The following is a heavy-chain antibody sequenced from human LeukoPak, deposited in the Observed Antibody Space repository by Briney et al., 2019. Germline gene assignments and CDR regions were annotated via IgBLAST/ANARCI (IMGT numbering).Heavy chain of an antibody. J-gene: IGHJ2*01. V-gene: IGHV3-49*03. D-gene: IGHD1-1*01. CDR1: GFTFGDYA. Sequence: GGSLRLSCTASGFTFGDYAMSWFRQAPGKGLEWVGFIRSKAYGGTIEYAASVKGRFTISRDDSKSLAYLQMNSLKTEDTAVYYCTRGWNWWYFDLRGRGTLVTVSS. CDR3: TRGWNWWYFDL. CDR2: IRSKAYGGTI.